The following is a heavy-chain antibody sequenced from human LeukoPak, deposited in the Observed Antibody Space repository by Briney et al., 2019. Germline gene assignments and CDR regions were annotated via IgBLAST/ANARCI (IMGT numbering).Heavy chain of an antibody. V-gene: IGHV3-7*03. CDR2: IKQDGSEK. Sequence: GGSLRLSCAASGFTFSSYWMSWVRQAPGKGLKWVANIKQDGSEKYYVDSVKGRFTISRDNAQNSLYLQMNSLRAEDTAIYYCATSTAAAGTDWGQGTLVTVSS. CDR1: GFTFSSYW. D-gene: IGHD6-13*01. J-gene: IGHJ4*02. CDR3: ATSTAAAGTD.